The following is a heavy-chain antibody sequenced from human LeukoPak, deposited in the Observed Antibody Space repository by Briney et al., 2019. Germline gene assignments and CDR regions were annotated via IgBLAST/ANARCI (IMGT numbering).Heavy chain of an antibody. Sequence: SQTLSLTCTVSGGSISSYYWSWIRQPPGKGLEWIGYIYYSGSTNYNPSLKSRVTISVDTSKNQFSLKLSSVTAADTAVYYCARDKFVYSDYVTVWGQGTLVTVSS. V-gene: IGHV4-59*12. J-gene: IGHJ4*02. CDR2: IYYSGST. CDR3: ARDKFVYSDYVTV. CDR1: GGSISSYY. D-gene: IGHD3-9*01.